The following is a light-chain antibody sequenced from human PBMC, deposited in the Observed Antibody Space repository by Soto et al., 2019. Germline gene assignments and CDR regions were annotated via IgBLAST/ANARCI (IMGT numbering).Light chain of an antibody. J-gene: IGLJ2*01. CDR2: EVS. CDR3: SSYTSSDTLV. V-gene: IGLV2-14*01. Sequence: QSALPQPASVSGSPGQSITISCTGTTSDVGLYNYVSWYQQHPGKAPKLMISEVSNRPSGVSNRFSGSKSGNTASLTISGLQAEDEADYYCSSYTSSDTLVFGAGTKLTVL. CDR1: TSDVGLYNY.